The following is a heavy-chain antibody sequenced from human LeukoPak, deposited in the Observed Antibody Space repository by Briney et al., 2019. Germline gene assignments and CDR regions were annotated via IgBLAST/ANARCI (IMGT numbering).Heavy chain of an antibody. CDR1: GDTFTGYY. Sequence: ASVKVSCKASGDTFTGYYMHWLRQAPGQGLEWMGWINPNSGGTNYAQKFQGRVTMTRDTSISTAYMELSRLRSDDTAVYYCARVSLMVMARGAFDIWGQGTMVTVSS. J-gene: IGHJ3*02. D-gene: IGHD2-8*01. CDR2: INPNSGGT. CDR3: ARVSLMVMARGAFDI. V-gene: IGHV1-2*02.